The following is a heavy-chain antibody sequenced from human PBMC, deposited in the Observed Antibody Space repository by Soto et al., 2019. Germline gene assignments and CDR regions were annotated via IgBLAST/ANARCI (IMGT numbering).Heavy chain of an antibody. CDR2: IYYSGST. Sequence: SETLSLTCTVSGGSISSGGYYWSWIRQHPGKGLEWIGYIYYSGSTYYNPSLKSRVTISVDTSKNQFSLKLSSVTAADTAVYYCARDRSAVVAATAGFDPWGQGTLVTVSS. CDR1: GGSISSGGYY. V-gene: IGHV4-31*03. CDR3: ARDRSAVVAATAGFDP. J-gene: IGHJ5*02. D-gene: IGHD2-15*01.